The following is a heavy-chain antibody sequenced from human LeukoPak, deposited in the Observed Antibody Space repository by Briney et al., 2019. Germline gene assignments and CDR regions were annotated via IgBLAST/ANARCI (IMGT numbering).Heavy chain of an antibody. V-gene: IGHV1-46*01. CDR2: INPSGGST. Sequence: ASVNVSCKASGYTFTSYYMHWVRQAPRQGLEWMGIINPSGGSTSYAQKFQGRVTMTRDMSTSTVYMELSSLRSEDTAVYYCAREGCTNGVCRNWFDPWGQGTLVTVSS. J-gene: IGHJ5*02. D-gene: IGHD2-8*01. CDR1: GYTFTSYY. CDR3: AREGCTNGVCRNWFDP.